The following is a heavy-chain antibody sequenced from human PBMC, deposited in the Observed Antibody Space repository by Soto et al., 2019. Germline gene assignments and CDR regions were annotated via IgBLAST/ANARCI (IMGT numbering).Heavy chain of an antibody. Sequence: NPSETLSLTCSVSGYSISSGYYWGWVRQAPGKGLEWLGSVYHNGIMFHNPSFQSRVTISVDTSKNQFSLNLRSVTAADTAVYYRAALWFGELAFNYWGHGILVTVSS. CDR1: GYSISSGYY. CDR3: AALWFGELAFNY. D-gene: IGHD3-10*01. J-gene: IGHJ4*01. V-gene: IGHV4-38-2*02. CDR2: VYHNGIM.